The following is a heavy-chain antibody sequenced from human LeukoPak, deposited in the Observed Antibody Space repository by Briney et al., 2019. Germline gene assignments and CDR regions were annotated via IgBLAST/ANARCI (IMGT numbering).Heavy chain of an antibody. CDR1: GGSISSSSYY. Sequence: SETLSLTCTVSGGSISSSSYYWGWIRQPPGKGLEWIGSIYYSGSTYYNPSLKSRVTISVDTSKDQFSLKLSSVTAADTAVYYCARPPPLLRYFDWSDAFDIWGQGTMVTVSS. J-gene: IGHJ3*02. CDR2: IYYSGST. CDR3: ARPPPLLRYFDWSDAFDI. V-gene: IGHV4-39*01. D-gene: IGHD3-9*01.